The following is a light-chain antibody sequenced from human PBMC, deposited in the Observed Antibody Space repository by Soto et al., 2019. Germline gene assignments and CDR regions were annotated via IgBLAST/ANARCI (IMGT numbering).Light chain of an antibody. V-gene: IGKV3-20*01. CDR3: QQYGSSPVT. CDR2: GAS. CDR1: QSISSK. J-gene: IGKJ5*01. Sequence: AQSPDTLSVSPGERATLSCRASQSISSKLAWYQQRPGQAPRLLIYGASSRATGIPDRFSGSGSGTDFTLTVGRLEPEDFAVYFCQQYGSSPVTFGQGTRLEIK.